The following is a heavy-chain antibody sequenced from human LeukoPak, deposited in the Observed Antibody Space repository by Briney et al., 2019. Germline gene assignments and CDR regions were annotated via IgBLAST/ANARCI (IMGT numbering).Heavy chain of an antibody. CDR3: TSLRIVGATMNDY. CDR2: IRSKANSYAT. J-gene: IGHJ4*02. Sequence: GGSLRLSCAASGFTFSGSAMHWVRQASGKGLEWVGRIRSKANSYATAYAASVKGRFTISRDDSKNTAYLQMNSLKTEDTAVYYCTSLRIVGATMNDYWGQGTLVTVSS. D-gene: IGHD1-26*01. V-gene: IGHV3-73*01. CDR1: GFTFSGSA.